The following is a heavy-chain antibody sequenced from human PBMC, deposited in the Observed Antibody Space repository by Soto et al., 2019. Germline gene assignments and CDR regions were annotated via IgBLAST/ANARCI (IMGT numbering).Heavy chain of an antibody. Sequence: EVQLLESGGGLVQPGGSLRLSCAASGITFSNYVMTWVRQAPGKGLESVSGISGSGGSTYYADSVKGRFTISRDNSKNTLYPQMNSLTVEVTAVYYCATTMHMTTVTRLDYCGQGTLVTVSS. CDR3: ATTMHMTTVTRLDY. V-gene: IGHV3-23*01. CDR2: ISGSGGST. J-gene: IGHJ4*02. D-gene: IGHD4-17*01. CDR1: GITFSNYV.